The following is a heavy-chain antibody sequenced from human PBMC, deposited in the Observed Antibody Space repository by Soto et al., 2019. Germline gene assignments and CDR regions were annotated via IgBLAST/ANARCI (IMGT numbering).Heavy chain of an antibody. Sequence: VGSLSLSCAASGFRFSEHGMNWVRQAPGKGLEWVSFISVSSSSIYYADSVKGRLNISRDNERNSVDLQMNNLRAEDTALYYCASAVVTATCLKAACEIWGKGKLVTVSS. V-gene: IGHV3-48*04. CDR1: GFRFSEHG. D-gene: IGHD2-21*02. CDR2: ISVSSSSI. CDR3: ASAVVTATCLKAACEI. J-gene: IGHJ3*02.